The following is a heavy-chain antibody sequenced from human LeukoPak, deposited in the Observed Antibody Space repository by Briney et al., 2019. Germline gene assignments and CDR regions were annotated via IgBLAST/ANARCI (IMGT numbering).Heavy chain of an antibody. CDR3: ARARRGDGYGFDY. CDR1: GGSIGTYY. V-gene: IGHV4-59*01. J-gene: IGHJ4*02. CDR2: VYYSGYT. Sequence: PSETLSLTCSVSGGSIGTYYWSWLRQSPGKGLEWIGCVYYSGYTVYNPSLKNRITISVDTSNNHFSLKLSSVTAADTAVFYCARARRGDGYGFDYWGQGMLVTVSS. D-gene: IGHD5-24*01.